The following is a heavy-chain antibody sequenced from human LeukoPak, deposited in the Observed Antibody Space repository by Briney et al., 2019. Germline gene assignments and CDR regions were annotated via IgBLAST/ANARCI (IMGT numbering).Heavy chain of an antibody. Sequence: PGGSLRLSCAASGFTFSSYEMNWVRQAPGKGLEWVGFIRSKTYGGTTDYAASVKGRFTISRDDSKSIAYLQLNSLKTDDTAVYYCTRGQYSGYYEDYWGQGSLVTVSS. CDR1: GFTFSSYE. J-gene: IGHJ4*02. CDR3: TRGQYSGYYEDY. CDR2: IRSKTYGGTT. V-gene: IGHV3-49*04. D-gene: IGHD3-22*01.